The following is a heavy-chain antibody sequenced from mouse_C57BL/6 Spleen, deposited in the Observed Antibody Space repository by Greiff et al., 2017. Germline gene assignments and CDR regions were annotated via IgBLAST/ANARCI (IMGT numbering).Heavy chain of an antibody. D-gene: IGHD1-1*01. Sequence: VQLQQSGAELVRPGASVKLSCTASGFNIKDYYMHWVKQRPEQGLEWIGRIDPEDGDTEYAPKFQGKATMTADPSSNTAYLPLSSLTSEDTAVYYCTTGVSITTGRFDYWGQGTTLTVSS. V-gene: IGHV14-1*01. J-gene: IGHJ2*01. CDR3: TTGVSITTGRFDY. CDR1: GFNIKDYY. CDR2: IDPEDGDT.